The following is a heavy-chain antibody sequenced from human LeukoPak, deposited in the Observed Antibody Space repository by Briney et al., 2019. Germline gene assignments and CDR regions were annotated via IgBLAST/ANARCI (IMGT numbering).Heavy chain of an antibody. V-gene: IGHV4-30-4*08. CDR2: IYYSGST. J-gene: IGHJ6*02. Sequence: LRLSCAASGFTFSSYSMNWVRQAPGKGLEWIGYIYYSGSTYYNPSLKSRVTISVDTSKNQFSLKLSSVTAADTAVYYCARALTKYDFWSGYYTPTVMDVWGQGTTVTVSS. CDR3: ARALTKYDFWSGYYTPTVMDV. CDR1: GFTFSSYS. D-gene: IGHD3-3*01.